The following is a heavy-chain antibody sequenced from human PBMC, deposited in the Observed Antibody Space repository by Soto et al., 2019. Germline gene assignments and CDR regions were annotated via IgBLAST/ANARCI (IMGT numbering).Heavy chain of an antibody. CDR2: ISYDGSYK. V-gene: IGHV3-30*18. CDR3: AKDPFSIAVAGTITP. J-gene: IGHJ5*02. Sequence: GGSLRLSCAASGFTFSSYVMHWVRQAPGKGLEWVAVISYDGSYKYYADSVKGRVTISRDNSKHTLYLQMSSLRAEDTAVYYCAKDPFSIAVAGTITPWGQGTLVTVSS. D-gene: IGHD6-19*01. CDR1: GFTFSSYV.